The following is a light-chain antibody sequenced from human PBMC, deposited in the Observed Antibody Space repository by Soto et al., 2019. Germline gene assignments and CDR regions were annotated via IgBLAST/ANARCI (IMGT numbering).Light chain of an antibody. J-gene: IGLJ2*01. CDR2: YDS. CDR1: NIGSKS. CDR3: QVWDSSSDHPVV. Sequence: SYELTQPPSVSVAPGKTARITCGGNNIGSKSVHWYQQKPGQAPVLVIYYDSDRPSGIPERFSGSTSGNTATLTINRVEAGDEADYYCQVWDSSSDHPVVFGGGTKLTVL. V-gene: IGLV3-21*04.